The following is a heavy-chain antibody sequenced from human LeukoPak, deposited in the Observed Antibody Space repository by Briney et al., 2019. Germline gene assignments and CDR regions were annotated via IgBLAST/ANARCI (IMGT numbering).Heavy chain of an antibody. V-gene: IGHV3-20*04. J-gene: IGHJ4*02. CDR1: GFTFDDYG. CDR3: ARDPGIAVAGTPRGDY. CDR2: INWNGGST. D-gene: IGHD6-19*01. Sequence: GGSLRLSCAASGFTFDDYGMSWVRQAPGKGLEWVSGINWNGGSTGYADSVKGRFTISRDNAKNSLYLQMNSLRAEDTAVYYCARDPGIAVAGTPRGDYWGQGTLVTVSS.